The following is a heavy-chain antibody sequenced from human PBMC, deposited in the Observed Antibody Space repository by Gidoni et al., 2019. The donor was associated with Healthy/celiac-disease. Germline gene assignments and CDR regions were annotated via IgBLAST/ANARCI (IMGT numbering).Heavy chain of an antibody. CDR2: IYHSGST. CDR1: GGSISSSNW. V-gene: IGHV4-4*02. Sequence: QVQLQESGPGLVKPSGTLSLTCAVSGGSISSSNWWSWVRQPPGKGLEWIGEIYHSGSTNYNPSLKSRVTISVDKSKNQFSLKLSSVTAADTAVYYCARVYGTVAYYDFWSGYPNWFDPWGQGTLVTVSS. D-gene: IGHD3-3*01. CDR3: ARVYGTVAYYDFWSGYPNWFDP. J-gene: IGHJ5*02.